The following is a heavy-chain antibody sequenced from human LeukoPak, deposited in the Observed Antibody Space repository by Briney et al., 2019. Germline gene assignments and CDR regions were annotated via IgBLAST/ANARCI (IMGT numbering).Heavy chain of an antibody. D-gene: IGHD3-10*01. Sequence: SETVSLTCAVYGGSLSGYYWSWIRQPPGKGLEWIGEINHSGTTNYSPSLKSRVSISVDTSKNQFSLKLNSVTAADTAVYYCMRPPRTMVRGALNGFDPWGQGTLVNVSS. CDR2: INHSGTT. CDR3: MRPPRTMVRGALNGFDP. J-gene: IGHJ5*02. V-gene: IGHV4-34*01. CDR1: GGSLSGYY.